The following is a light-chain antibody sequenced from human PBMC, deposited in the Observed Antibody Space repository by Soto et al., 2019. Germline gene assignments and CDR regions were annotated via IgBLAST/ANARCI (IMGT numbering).Light chain of an antibody. J-gene: IGKJ1*01. CDR3: MQTLQSRT. CDR2: MGS. Sequence: DIVMTPSPLPLPATPGEPASISCRSSKSLLHRSGYTYLDWYLQKPGQSPQLLIYMGSNRASGVPDRFSGSGSGTDFTLKISRVEAEDVGVYYCMQTLQSRTFGQGTKVDI. V-gene: IGKV2-28*01. CDR1: KSLLHRSGYTY.